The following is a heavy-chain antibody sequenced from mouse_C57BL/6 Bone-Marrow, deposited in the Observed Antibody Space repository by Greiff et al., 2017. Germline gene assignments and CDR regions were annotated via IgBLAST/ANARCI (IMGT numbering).Heavy chain of an antibody. J-gene: IGHJ3*01. V-gene: IGHV1-4*01. Sequence: VQLQQSGAELARPGASVTMSCKASGYTFTSYTMNWVKQRPGQGLEWIGYINPSSGSTKYNQKFKDKATLTADKSSSTAYMQLSSLTSEDSAVXYCARGDYYGSVFAYWGQGTLVTVSA. CDR3: ARGDYYGSVFAY. D-gene: IGHD1-1*01. CDR2: INPSSGST. CDR1: GYTFTSYT.